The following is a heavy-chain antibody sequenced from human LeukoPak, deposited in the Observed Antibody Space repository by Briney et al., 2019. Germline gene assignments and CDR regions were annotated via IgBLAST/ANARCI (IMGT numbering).Heavy chain of an antibody. D-gene: IGHD4-11*01. CDR2: ISHSGNI. J-gene: IGHJ5*02. Sequence: SETLSLTCAVYGESFRAYYWTWLRQPPGKGLGWIGEISHSGNINYNPSLKSRVTISVDTSKNQFSLRLSSVTAADTAVYYCARGDYGNQRSNNWFDPWGQGTLVTVSS. CDR1: GESFRAYY. CDR3: ARGDYGNQRSNNWFDP. V-gene: IGHV4-34*01.